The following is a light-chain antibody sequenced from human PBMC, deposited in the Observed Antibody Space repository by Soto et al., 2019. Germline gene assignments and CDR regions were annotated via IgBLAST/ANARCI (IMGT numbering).Light chain of an antibody. CDR3: QQYGSSPPEA. CDR2: GAS. V-gene: IGKV3-20*01. CDR1: QSVSNSY. Sequence: EMVVTQSPGTLSLSPGERATLSCRTSQSVSNSYLAWYQQKPGQAPRLLIYGASSRATGIPDRFSGSGSGTDFTLTISRLEPEDFAVYYCQQYGSSPPEAFGQGTKVEIK. J-gene: IGKJ1*01.